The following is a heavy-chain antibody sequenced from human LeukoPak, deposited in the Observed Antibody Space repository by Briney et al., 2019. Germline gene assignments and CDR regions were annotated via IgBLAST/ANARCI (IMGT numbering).Heavy chain of an antibody. D-gene: IGHD5-12*01. V-gene: IGHV4-31*03. Sequence: PSETLSLTCTVSGGSISSGGYYWSWIRQHPGKGLEWIGYIYYSGSTYYNPSLKSRVTISVDTSKNQFSLKLSSVTAADTAVYYCARAPAGYSGYDGWFDPWGQGTLATVSS. CDR2: IYYSGST. J-gene: IGHJ5*02. CDR3: ARAPAGYSGYDGWFDP. CDR1: GGSISSGGYY.